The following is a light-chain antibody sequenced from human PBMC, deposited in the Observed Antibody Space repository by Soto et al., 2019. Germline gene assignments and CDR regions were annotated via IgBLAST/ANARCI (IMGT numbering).Light chain of an antibody. CDR1: SSDVGDYNY. CDR3: SSYTSSSTL. J-gene: IGLJ1*01. V-gene: IGLV2-14*01. CDR2: DVS. Sequence: QSALTQPASVSGSPGQSITISCTGTSSDVGDYNYVSWYQQHPGKAPKLMLYDVSNRPSGISNRISGSKSGNTASLTISGLQAEDEADYYCSSYTSSSTLFGTGTKVTVL.